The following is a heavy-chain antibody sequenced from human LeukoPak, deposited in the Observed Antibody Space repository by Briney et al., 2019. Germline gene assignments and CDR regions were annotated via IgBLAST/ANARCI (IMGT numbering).Heavy chain of an antibody. CDR2: INPSGGST. J-gene: IGHJ6*02. CDR3: ASPVVPAAVTPYYNYYGMDV. CDR1: GYTFISYY. Sequence: ASVKVSCKASGYTFISYYMHWVRQAPGQGLEWMGIINPSGGSTSYAQKFQGRVTMTRDTSTSTVYMELSSLRSEDTAVYYCASPVVPAAVTPYYNYYGMDVWGQGTTVTVSS. D-gene: IGHD2-2*01. V-gene: IGHV1-46*01.